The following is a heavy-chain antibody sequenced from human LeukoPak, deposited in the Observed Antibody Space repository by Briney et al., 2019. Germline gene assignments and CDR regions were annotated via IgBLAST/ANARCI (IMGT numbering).Heavy chain of an antibody. D-gene: IGHD1-26*01. V-gene: IGHV3-11*01. Sequence: GGSLRLSCAASGFTFSDYYMSWIRQAPGKGLEWVSYISSSGSTIYYADSVEGRFTISRDNAKNSLYLQMNSLRAEDTAVYYCARREDYNWFDPWGQGTLVTVSS. CDR2: ISSSGSTI. J-gene: IGHJ5*02. CDR3: ARREDYNWFDP. CDR1: GFTFSDYY.